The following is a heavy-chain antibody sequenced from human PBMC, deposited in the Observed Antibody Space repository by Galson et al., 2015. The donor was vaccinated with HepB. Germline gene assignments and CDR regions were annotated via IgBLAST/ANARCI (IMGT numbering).Heavy chain of an antibody. Sequence: SETLSLTCTVSGGSISSSSYYWGWIRQPPGKGLEWIGSIYYSGSTYYNPSLKSRVTISVDTSKNQFSLKLSSVTAADTAEYYCAWSDDYGDIFDYWGQGTLATVSS. CDR2: IYYSGST. D-gene: IGHD4-17*01. CDR1: GGSISSSSYY. CDR3: AWSDDYGDIFDY. V-gene: IGHV4-39*01. J-gene: IGHJ4*02.